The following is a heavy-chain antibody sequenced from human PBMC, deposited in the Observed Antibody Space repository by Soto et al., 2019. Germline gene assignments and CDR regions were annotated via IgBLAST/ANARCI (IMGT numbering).Heavy chain of an antibody. CDR3: AKNGQPPYYYYGTDV. V-gene: IGHV1-18*01. J-gene: IGHJ6*02. CDR2: VSGYNGDT. Sequence: QGQLVQSGPEVKKPGASVKVSCKASGYTFSRYGISWVRQAPGQGLEWMGWVSGYNGDTKYAQKVQGRVTMTVDTSTYTAYMELRSLTSDDTAKYYCAKNGQPPYYYYGTDVWGQGTTVTVSS. CDR1: GYTFSRYG. D-gene: IGHD2-8*01.